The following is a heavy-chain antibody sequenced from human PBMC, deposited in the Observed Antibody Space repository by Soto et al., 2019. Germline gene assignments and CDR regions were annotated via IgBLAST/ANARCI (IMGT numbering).Heavy chain of an antibody. V-gene: IGHV3-33*01. CDR1: GFSFSSYG. CDR2: IWYDGSNK. CDR3: ARDLCSGGSCYPPTNWFDP. D-gene: IGHD2-15*01. J-gene: IGHJ5*02. Sequence: GGSLTLSCAASGFSFSSYGMHRVRQAPGKGLEWVAVIWYDGSNKYYADSVKGRFTISRDNSKNTLYLQMNSLRAEDTAVYYCARDLCSGGSCYPPTNWFDPWGQGTLVTVSS.